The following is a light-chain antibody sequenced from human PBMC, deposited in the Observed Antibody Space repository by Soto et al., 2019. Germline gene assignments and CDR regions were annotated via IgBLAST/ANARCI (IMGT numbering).Light chain of an antibody. CDR1: ESASTN. Sequence: EIVMTQSPATLSVSPGERATLSCGASESASTNLARYQQRPGQAPWLLIYATSTRATGIPARFTGSGSGTEFTLTISSLQSEDFAVYYCQQYNKWPLTFGGGTKVEIK. CDR2: ATS. CDR3: QQYNKWPLT. V-gene: IGKV3-15*01. J-gene: IGKJ4*01.